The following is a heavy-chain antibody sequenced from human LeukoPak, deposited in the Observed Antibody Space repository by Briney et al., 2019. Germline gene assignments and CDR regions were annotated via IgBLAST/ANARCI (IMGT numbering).Heavy chain of an antibody. J-gene: IGHJ1*01. Sequence: PGESLKISCEGSGYSFTSYWIGWVRQMPGKGLEWMGIIYPGDSDTRYSPSFQGQVTISADKSISTAYLQWSSLKASDTAMYYCARQELNYYDSSGSGGLQHWGQGTLVTVSS. CDR2: IYPGDSDT. CDR1: GYSFTSYW. V-gene: IGHV5-51*01. D-gene: IGHD3-22*01. CDR3: ARQELNYYDSSGSGGLQH.